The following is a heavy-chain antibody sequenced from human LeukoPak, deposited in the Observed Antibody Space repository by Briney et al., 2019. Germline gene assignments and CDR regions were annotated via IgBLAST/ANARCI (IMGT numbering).Heavy chain of an antibody. CDR2: ISSCSRYI. Sequence: GGSLTLSCAASGFTFSSYSMKWVRQAPGKGLEGVSSISSCSRYIYYADPVKSRFTIYRDNAKNSLFLQMNSLRAEDTALYYCARDRDGYNYDSFDIWGQGTMVTVSS. J-gene: IGHJ3*02. CDR1: GFTFSSYS. D-gene: IGHD5-24*01. V-gene: IGHV3-21*01. CDR3: ARDRDGYNYDSFDI.